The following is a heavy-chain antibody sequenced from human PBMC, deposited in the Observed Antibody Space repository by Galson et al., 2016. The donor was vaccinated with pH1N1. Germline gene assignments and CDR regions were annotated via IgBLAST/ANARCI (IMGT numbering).Heavy chain of an antibody. Sequence: SLRLSCAASGFTFDDYAMHCVRQAPGKGLVWVSGISWYSGSIGYEASVKGRFTISIDNAKNSLYLQMNSLRAEDTALYYCAKVTSFIWGAFDIWGQGTMVTVSS. V-gene: IGHV3-9*01. J-gene: IGHJ3*02. D-gene: IGHD2-21*01. CDR2: ISWYSGSI. CDR3: AKVTSFIWGAFDI. CDR1: GFTFDDYA.